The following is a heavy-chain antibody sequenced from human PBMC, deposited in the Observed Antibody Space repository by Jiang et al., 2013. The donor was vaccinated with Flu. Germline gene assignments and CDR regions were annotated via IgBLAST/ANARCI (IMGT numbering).Heavy chain of an antibody. CDR2: MNPNSGNT. CDR3: ASPRGYYYGMDV. Sequence: VKVSCKASGYTFTSYDINWVRQATGQGLEWMGWMNPNSGNTGYAQKFQGRVTMTRNTSISTAYMELSSLRSEDTAVYYCASPRGYYYGMDVWGQGTTVTVSS. J-gene: IGHJ6*02. CDR1: GYTFTSYD. V-gene: IGHV1-8*01.